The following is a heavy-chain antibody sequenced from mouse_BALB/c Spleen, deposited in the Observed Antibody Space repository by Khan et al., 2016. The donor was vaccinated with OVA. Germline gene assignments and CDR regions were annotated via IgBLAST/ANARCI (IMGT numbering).Heavy chain of an antibody. CDR1: GYIFTSYW. CDR3: AREEALYYFDY. Sequence: QVQLQQSGAELVRPGASVKLSCKTSGYIFTSYWIHWVKQRSGQGLEWIARIYPGTDNTFYNERLKDKATLTADKSSSTAYMQLSSLKSEDSAVYVCAREEALYYFDYWGQGTTLTVSS. D-gene: IGHD3-2*02. J-gene: IGHJ2*01. CDR2: IYPGTDNT. V-gene: IGHV1S132*01.